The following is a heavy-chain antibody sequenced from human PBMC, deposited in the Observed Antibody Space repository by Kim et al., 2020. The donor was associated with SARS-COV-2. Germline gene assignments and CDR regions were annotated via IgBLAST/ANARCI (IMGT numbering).Heavy chain of an antibody. Sequence: RFTISRDNAKNSLYLQMNSLRAEDTAVYYCAREEGYCSGVTCYSNGAPDYWGQGTLVTVSS. J-gene: IGHJ4*02. V-gene: IGHV3-11*06. CDR3: AREEGYCSGVTCYSNGAPDY. D-gene: IGHD2-15*01.